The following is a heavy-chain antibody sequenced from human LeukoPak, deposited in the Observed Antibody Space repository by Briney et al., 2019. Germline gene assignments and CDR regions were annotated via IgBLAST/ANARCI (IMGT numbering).Heavy chain of an antibody. V-gene: IGHV6-1*01. CDR2: TYYRSKWYN. CDR1: GDSVSSNSAA. J-gene: IGHJ4*02. D-gene: IGHD3-16*01. CDR3: ARDWGDGAGYDY. Sequence: PSQTLSLTCTISGDSVSSNSAAWNWIRQSPSRGLEWLGRTYYRSKWYNDYAVCVKSRITINPDTSKDQFSLHLKSVTPEDTAVYYCARDWGDGAGYDYWGQGTLVTVSS.